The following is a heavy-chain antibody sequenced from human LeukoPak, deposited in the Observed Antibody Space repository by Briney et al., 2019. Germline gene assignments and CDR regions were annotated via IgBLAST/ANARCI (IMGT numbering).Heavy chain of an antibody. J-gene: IGHJ4*02. D-gene: IGHD3-10*01. Sequence: PGGSLRLSCAASGFTFSSYAMSGVRQAPGKGLDWVSAISGSGGSTYYADSVKGRFTISRDNSKNTLYLQVNSLRAEDTAVYYCAKVFRRFGVKKPHDYWGQGTLVTVSS. CDR3: AKVFRRFGVKKPHDY. CDR1: GFTFSSYA. CDR2: ISGSGGST. V-gene: IGHV3-23*01.